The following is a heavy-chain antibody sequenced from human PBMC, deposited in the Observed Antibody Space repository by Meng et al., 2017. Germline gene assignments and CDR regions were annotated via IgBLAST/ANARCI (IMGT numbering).Heavy chain of an antibody. J-gene: IGHJ4*02. D-gene: IGHD6-19*01. CDR2: ISSSGSTI. CDR1: GFTFSDYY. V-gene: IGHV3-11*01. CDR3: AKDHRRAVAGTKDY. Sequence: QVQLVESGGGLGKPGGALRLSCAASGFTFSDYYMSWIRQAPGKGLEWVSYISSSGSTIYYADSVKGRFTISRDNAKNTLYLQMNSLRAEDTAVYYCAKDHRRAVAGTKDYWGQGTLVTVSS.